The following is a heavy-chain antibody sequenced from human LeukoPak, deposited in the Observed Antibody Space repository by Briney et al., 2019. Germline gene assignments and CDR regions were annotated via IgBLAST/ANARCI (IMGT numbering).Heavy chain of an antibody. Sequence: GGSLRLSCAASGFTFSDYSMIWVRQAPGKGLEWVSYISSSGSTIYYADSVKGRFTISRDNAKNSLYLQMNSLRAEDTAVYYCARDYYDSSGYYYFDYWGQGTLVTVSS. J-gene: IGHJ4*02. V-gene: IGHV3-48*04. D-gene: IGHD3-22*01. CDR2: ISSSGSTI. CDR1: GFTFSDYS. CDR3: ARDYYDSSGYYYFDY.